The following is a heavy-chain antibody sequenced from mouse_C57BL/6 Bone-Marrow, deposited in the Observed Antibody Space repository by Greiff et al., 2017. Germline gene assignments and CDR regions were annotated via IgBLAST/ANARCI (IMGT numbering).Heavy chain of an antibody. V-gene: IGHV5-16*01. D-gene: IGHD2-4*01. CDR1: GFTFSDYY. CDR3: ARAYYDYVPTGFFDY. Sequence: EVKLVESEGGLVQPGSSMKLSCTASGFTFSDYYMAWVRQVPEKGLEWVANINYDGSSPYYLDSLKSRFIISSDNAKNILYLQMSSLKSEDTATYYCARAYYDYVPTGFFDYWGQGTTLTVSS. J-gene: IGHJ2*01. CDR2: INYDGSSP.